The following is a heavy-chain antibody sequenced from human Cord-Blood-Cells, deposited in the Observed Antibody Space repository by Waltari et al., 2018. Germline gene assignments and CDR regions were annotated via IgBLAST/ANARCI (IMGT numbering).Heavy chain of an antibody. V-gene: IGHV4-59*11. CDR3: ARGKTAYDAFDI. Sequence: QVQLQESGPGLVKPSETLSLTCTVSGGSISSHYWSWIRQPPGKGLEWIGYIYYSGSTNYNPALKSRVTISVDTSKNQFSLKLSSVTAVDTAVYYCARGKTAYDAFDIWGQGTMVTVSS. D-gene: IGHD1-1*01. CDR1: GGSISSHY. CDR2: IYYSGST. J-gene: IGHJ3*02.